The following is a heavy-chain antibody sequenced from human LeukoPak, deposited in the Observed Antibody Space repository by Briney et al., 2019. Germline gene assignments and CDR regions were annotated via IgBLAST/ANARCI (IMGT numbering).Heavy chain of an antibody. CDR3: AREGYGSGTCFDY. D-gene: IGHD3-10*01. Sequence: SETLSLTCAVYGGSFSGYYWSWIRQPPGKGLEWIGEINHSGSTNYNPSLKSRVTISVDTSKNQFSLKLSSVTAADTAVYYCAREGYGSGTCFDYWGQGTLVTVSS. J-gene: IGHJ4*02. CDR1: GGSFSGYY. V-gene: IGHV4-34*01. CDR2: INHSGST.